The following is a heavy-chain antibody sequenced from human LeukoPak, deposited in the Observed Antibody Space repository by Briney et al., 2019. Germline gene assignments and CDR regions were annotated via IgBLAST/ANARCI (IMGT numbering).Heavy chain of an antibody. V-gene: IGHV6-1*01. J-gene: IGHJ4*02. Sequence: PSQTLSLTCAISGDSVSSNSAAWNWIRQSLSRGLEWLGRTYYRSKWYNDYAVSVKSRITINPDTSKNQFSLQLNSVTPEDTAVYYCARSDGITMVRGVISYFDYWGQGTLVTVSS. CDR3: ARSDGITMVRGVISYFDY. CDR2: TYYRSKWYN. D-gene: IGHD3-10*01. CDR1: GDSVSSNSAA.